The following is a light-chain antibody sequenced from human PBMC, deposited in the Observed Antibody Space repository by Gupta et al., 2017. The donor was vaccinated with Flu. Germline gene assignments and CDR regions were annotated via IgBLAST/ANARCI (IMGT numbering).Light chain of an antibody. CDR1: ESISSY. J-gene: IGKJ5*01. CDR2: GAS. CDR3: QQTSSTPIT. V-gene: IGKV1-39*01. Sequence: DIQMTQSPSSLSASVGDRVTITCRASESISSYLNWYQQRPGKAPKLLIYGASTLQSGVPSRFRGSGSGTEFTLTITSLQPEDSVTYYCQQTSSTPITFGPGTRLEIK.